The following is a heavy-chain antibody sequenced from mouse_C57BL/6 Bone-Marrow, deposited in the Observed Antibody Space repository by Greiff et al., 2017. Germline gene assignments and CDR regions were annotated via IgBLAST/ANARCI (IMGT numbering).Heavy chain of an antibody. CDR2: ISSGGSYT. CDR1: GFTFSSYG. Sequence: EVHLVESGGDLVKPGGSLKLSCAASGFTFSSYGMSWVRQTPDKRLEWVATISSGGSYTYYPDSVKGRFTISRDNAKNTLYLQMSSLKSEDTAMYYCARQGYVITTPWFAYWGQGTLVTVSA. CDR3: ARQGYVITTPWFAY. J-gene: IGHJ3*01. V-gene: IGHV5-6*01. D-gene: IGHD1-1*01.